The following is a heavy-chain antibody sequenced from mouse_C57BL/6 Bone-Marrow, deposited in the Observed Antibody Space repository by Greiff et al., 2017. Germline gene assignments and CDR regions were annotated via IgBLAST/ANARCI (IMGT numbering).Heavy chain of an antibody. V-gene: IGHV5-2*01. Sequence: EVQLVESGGGLVQPGESLKLSCESNEYEFPSHDMSWVRKTPEKRLELVAAINSDGGSTYYPDTMERRFIISRDNTKKTLYLQMSSLRSEDTALYYCARRYYDYDGPYYYAMDYWGQGTSVTVSS. J-gene: IGHJ4*01. CDR2: INSDGGST. D-gene: IGHD2-4*01. CDR3: ARRYYDYDGPYYYAMDY. CDR1: EYEFPSHD.